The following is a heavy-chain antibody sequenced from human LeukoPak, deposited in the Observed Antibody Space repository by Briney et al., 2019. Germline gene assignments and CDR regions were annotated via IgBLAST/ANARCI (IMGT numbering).Heavy chain of an antibody. CDR3: ARGYTAAAGTAPPRKRATYYYYGMDV. CDR2: MNPNSGNT. V-gene: IGHV1-8*01. J-gene: IGHJ6*02. Sequence: GASVKVSCKASGYTFTSYDINWVRQATGQGLEWMGWMNPNSGNTGYAQKFQGRVTMTRNTSISTAYMELSSLRSEDTAVYYCARGYTAAAGTAPPRKRATYYYYGMDVWGQGTTVTVSS. CDR1: GYTFTSYD. D-gene: IGHD6-13*01.